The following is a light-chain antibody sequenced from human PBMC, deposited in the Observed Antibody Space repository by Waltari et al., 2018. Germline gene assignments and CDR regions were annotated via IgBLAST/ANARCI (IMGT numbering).Light chain of an antibody. CDR3: QQYNDWPRT. V-gene: IGKV3-15*01. CDR1: PSVSSN. J-gene: IGKJ1*01. CDR2: GAS. Sequence: EIVMTQSPATLSVSPGERATLSCRASPSVSSNLAWYQHNPGQAPRLLIYGASTRATGVPARFSGSGSGTEFTLTISSLQSEDFAVYYCQQYNDWPRTFGQGTKVEIK.